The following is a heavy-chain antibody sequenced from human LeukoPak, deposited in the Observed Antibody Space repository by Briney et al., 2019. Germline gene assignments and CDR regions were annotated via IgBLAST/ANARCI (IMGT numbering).Heavy chain of an antibody. V-gene: IGHV3-30*04. Sequence: GGSLRLSRTASGFTLIKYAMHWVRQAPGKGLEWVAVISFDGKKEYYTESVKGRFIISRDNSKNTLFLQMNSLKVEDTAVYYCARASMATINYYYFYMDAWGKGTTVSLSS. D-gene: IGHD5-24*01. CDR3: ARASMATINYYYFYMDA. CDR1: GFTLIKYA. J-gene: IGHJ6*03. CDR2: ISFDGKKE.